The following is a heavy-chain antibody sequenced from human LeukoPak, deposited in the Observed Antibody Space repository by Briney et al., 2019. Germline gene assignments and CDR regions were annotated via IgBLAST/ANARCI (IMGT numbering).Heavy chain of an antibody. CDR3: ARRGRLRYFDWSYWYFDL. V-gene: IGHV4-34*01. CDR1: GGSFSGYY. CDR2: INHSGST. Sequence: PSETLSLTCAVYGGSFSGYYWSWIRQPPGKGLEWIREINHSGSTNYNPSLKSRVTLSVDTSKNQFSLKLSSVTAADTAVYYCARRGRLRYFDWSYWYFDLWGRGTLVTVSS. D-gene: IGHD3-9*01. J-gene: IGHJ2*01.